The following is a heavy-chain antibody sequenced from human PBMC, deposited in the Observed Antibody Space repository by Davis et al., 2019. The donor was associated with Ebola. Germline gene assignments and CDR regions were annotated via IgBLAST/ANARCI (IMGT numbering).Heavy chain of an antibody. CDR1: RFTFNFFA. CDR3: AKCLTHNDIVTGLDY. V-gene: IGHV3-23*01. Sequence: PGGSLRLSCAASRFTFNFFAMGWVRQAPGKGLEWVSTLGDGGGRISYAGSVKGRFTISRDKSKNTLYLQMNSLRVEDTALYFCAKCLTHNDIVTGLDYWGQGILVTVSS. CDR2: LGDGGGRI. D-gene: IGHD3-9*01. J-gene: IGHJ4*02.